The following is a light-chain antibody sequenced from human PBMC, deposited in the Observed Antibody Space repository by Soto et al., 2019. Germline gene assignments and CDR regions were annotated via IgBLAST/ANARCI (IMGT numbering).Light chain of an antibody. CDR3: QHYDTSPRT. CDR1: QSVSSNY. J-gene: IGKJ1*01. CDR2: GAS. V-gene: IGKV3-20*01. Sequence: EIVVTQSPGTLSLSPGERATLSCRASQSVSSNYLAWYQQQRGQAPRLLIYGASSRATGIPTRFSGSGSGTDFPITISILAPEYVAVYYCQHYDTSPRTFGQGTKVEI.